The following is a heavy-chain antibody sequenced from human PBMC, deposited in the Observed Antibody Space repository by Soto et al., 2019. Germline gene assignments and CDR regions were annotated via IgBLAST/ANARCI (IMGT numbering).Heavy chain of an antibody. CDR1: GGTFSSYA. V-gene: IGHV1-69*12. D-gene: IGHD5-18*01. Sequence: QVQLVQSGAEVKKTRSSVKVSCKASGGTFSSYAISWVRQAPGQGLEWMGGIIPIFGTANYAQKFQGRVKMTADESTSTAYKELSSLRSEDTAVYYCAGGDSYYYYYCGKDVWGQGTTVTVSS. CDR2: IIPIFGTA. CDR3: AGGDSYYYYYCGKDV. J-gene: IGHJ6*02.